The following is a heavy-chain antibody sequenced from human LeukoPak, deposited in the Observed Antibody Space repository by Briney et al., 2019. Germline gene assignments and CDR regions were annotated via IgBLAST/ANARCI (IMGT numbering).Heavy chain of an antibody. V-gene: IGHV1-2*02. CDR2: INPNRGGT. J-gene: IGHJ5*02. D-gene: IGHD2-21*02. CDR1: GYTFTGYY. CDR3: ARDLVTTRGWFDP. Sequence: ASVKVSCKASGYTFTGYYMHWVRQAPGQGLEWMGWINPNRGGTNYAQKFRGRVTMTRDTSISTGYMELRSLRSDDTAIYYCARDLVTTRGWFDPWGQGTLVTVSS.